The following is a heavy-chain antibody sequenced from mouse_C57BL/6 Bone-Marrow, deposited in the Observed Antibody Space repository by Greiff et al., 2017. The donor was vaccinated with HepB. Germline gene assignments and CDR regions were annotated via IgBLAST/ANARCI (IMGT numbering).Heavy chain of an antibody. CDR1: GFSLTSYG. D-gene: IGHD2-4*01. J-gene: IGHJ4*01. CDR2: IWSDGST. V-gene: IGHV2-6-1*01. CDR3: ARHWIILRHAMDY. Sequence: VKLMESGPGLVAPSQSLSITCTVSGFSLTSYGVHWVRQPPGKGLEWLVVIWSDGSTTYNSALKSRLSISKDNSKSQVFLKMNSLQTDDTAMYYCARHWIILRHAMDYWGQGTSVTVSS.